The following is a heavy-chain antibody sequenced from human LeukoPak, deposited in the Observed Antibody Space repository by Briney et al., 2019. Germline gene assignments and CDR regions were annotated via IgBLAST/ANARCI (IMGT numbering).Heavy chain of an antibody. J-gene: IGHJ5*02. CDR3: ARGVGSGSRRRFDP. CDR2: INPSGAST. V-gene: IGHV1-46*01. CDR1: GYTFSSYY. Sequence: ASVKVSCKASGYTFSSYYMHWVRQTPGQGLEWIGIINPSGASTSYAQKFQGRVTMTRDMSTSTVYMELSSLRSEDTAVYYCARGVGSGSRRRFDPWGQGTLVTASS. D-gene: IGHD3-22*01.